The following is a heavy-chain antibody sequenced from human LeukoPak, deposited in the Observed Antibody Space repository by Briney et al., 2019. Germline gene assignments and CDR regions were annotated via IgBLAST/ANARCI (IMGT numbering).Heavy chain of an antibody. CDR3: ARGGGVVRGVIDYYYYMDV. Sequence: SQTLSLTCTVSGGSISSGSYYWSWIRQPAGKGLEWIGRIYTSGSTNYNPSLKSRVTISVDTSKNQFSLKLSSVTAADTAVYYCARGGGVVRGVIDYYYYMDVWGKGTTVTVSS. CDR2: IYTSGST. D-gene: IGHD3-10*01. CDR1: GGSISSGSYY. J-gene: IGHJ6*03. V-gene: IGHV4-61*02.